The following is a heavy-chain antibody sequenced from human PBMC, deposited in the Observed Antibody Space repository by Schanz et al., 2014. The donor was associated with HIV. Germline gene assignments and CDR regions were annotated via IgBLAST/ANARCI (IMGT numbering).Heavy chain of an antibody. D-gene: IGHD4-4*01. CDR2: ISSSSSDK. CDR3: ANDPELTTITGYFDS. CDR1: GFMFSSYG. J-gene: IGHJ4*02. Sequence: DVRLLESGGGSVQSGGSLRLSCAASGFMFSSYGMSWVRQAPGKGLEWVSSISSSSSDKYYADSVKGRFTISRDNSKNTLYLQMNRLRAEDTALYFCANDPELTTITGYFDSWGQGTLVTVSS. V-gene: IGHV3-23*01.